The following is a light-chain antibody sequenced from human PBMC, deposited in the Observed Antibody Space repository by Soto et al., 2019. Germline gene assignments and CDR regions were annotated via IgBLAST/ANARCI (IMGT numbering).Light chain of an antibody. Sequence: EXXXTQSXGXXXLSPGERATLSCXAXQSVSSSYLAWYQQKPGQAPRLLIYGASSRATGIPDRFSGSGSGTDFTLTISRLEPEDFAVYYCQQYGRTFGQGTKVEIK. CDR3: QQYGRT. V-gene: IGKV3-20*01. J-gene: IGKJ1*01. CDR1: QSVSSSY. CDR2: GAS.